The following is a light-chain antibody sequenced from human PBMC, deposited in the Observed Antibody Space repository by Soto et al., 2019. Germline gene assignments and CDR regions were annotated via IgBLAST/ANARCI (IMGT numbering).Light chain of an antibody. CDR2: EVN. J-gene: IGLJ1*01. V-gene: IGLV2-8*01. Sequence: QSALTQPPSASGSPGQSVTISCTGTSSDVGGYNYVSWYQQHPGKAPKLTIYEVNERPSGVPDRFSGSKSGNTASLTVSGLQAEDEADYYCSSYAGNNTGVFGTGTKVTVL. CDR3: SSYAGNNTGV. CDR1: SSDVGGYNY.